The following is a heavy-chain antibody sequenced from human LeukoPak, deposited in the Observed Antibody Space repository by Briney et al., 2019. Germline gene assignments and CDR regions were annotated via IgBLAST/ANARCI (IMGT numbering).Heavy chain of an antibody. D-gene: IGHD6-19*01. V-gene: IGHV4-61*02. CDR3: ARAGYSSGWYTDY. CDR1: GGSISSGSYY. Sequence: SETLSLTCTVSGGSISSGSYYWSWIRQPAGKGVEWIGRIYTSGSTNYNPALKSRVSMTVDRTKNQFSMKLRTVSAAVSAVYYCARAGYSSGWYTDYWGQGTLVTVSS. CDR2: IYTSGST. J-gene: IGHJ4*02.